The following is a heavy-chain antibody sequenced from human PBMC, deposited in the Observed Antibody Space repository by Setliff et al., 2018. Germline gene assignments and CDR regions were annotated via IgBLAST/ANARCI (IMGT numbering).Heavy chain of an antibody. CDR3: AGVHWTTNWFLHY. Sequence: GGSLRLSCAASGFSFSDYYMSWVRQAPGKGLEWVTFISYDGFKIYYAESVKGRFTVFRDNSKNTLYLQMNSLRSDDTAVYYCAGVHWTTNWFLHYWGQGTLVTVSS. D-gene: IGHD7-27*01. CDR1: GFSFSDYY. V-gene: IGHV3-30*03. CDR2: ISYDGFKI. J-gene: IGHJ4*01.